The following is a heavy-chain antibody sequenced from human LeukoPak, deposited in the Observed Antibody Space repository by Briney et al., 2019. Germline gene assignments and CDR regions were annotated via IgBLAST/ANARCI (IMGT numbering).Heavy chain of an antibody. D-gene: IGHD4-17*01. CDR1: GFTVSSNY. CDR3: ARDREFYGDYSNGRYYYYYMDV. Sequence: PGGCLRLSCAASGFTVSSNYMSWVRQAPGKGLEWDSVIYSGGSTYYADSVKGRFTISRDNSKNTLYLQMNSLRAEDTAVYYCARDREFYGDYSNGRYYYYYMDVWGKGTTVTVSS. V-gene: IGHV3-66*02. CDR2: IYSGGST. J-gene: IGHJ6*03.